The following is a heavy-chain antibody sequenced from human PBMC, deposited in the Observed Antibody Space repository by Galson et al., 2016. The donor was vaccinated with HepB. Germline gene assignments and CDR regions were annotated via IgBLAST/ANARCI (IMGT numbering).Heavy chain of an antibody. Sequence: QSGAEVKKAGESLTIYSKGSGYSFTSYWIAWVRQMPGKGLEWMGNIHPGDSSVRYSKSLQGQVTISIDTSINTAYLQWSSLEASDTAMYYCTRDLYCDSVSSYWEGDYWGQGTLVTVSS. CDR2: IHPGDSSV. V-gene: IGHV5-51*01. D-gene: IGHD2-2*01. J-gene: IGHJ4*02. CDR1: GYSFTSYW. CDR3: TRDLYCDSVSSYWEGDY.